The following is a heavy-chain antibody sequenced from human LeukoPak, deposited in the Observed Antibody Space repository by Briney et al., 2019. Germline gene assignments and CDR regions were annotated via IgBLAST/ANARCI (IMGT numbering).Heavy chain of an antibody. CDR2: ISSTSSDI. D-gene: IGHD5-12*01. CDR1: GFSFETYT. CDR3: AKGLFSGYDKYLDS. Sequence: PGGSLRLSCVASGFSFETYTMNWVRQDPGKGLEWVSFISSTSSDINYADSVRDRFTISRDNAKNSLFLQMDSLRVEDAAVYYCAKGLFSGYDKYLDSWGQGTLVTVSS. J-gene: IGHJ4*02. V-gene: IGHV3-21*04.